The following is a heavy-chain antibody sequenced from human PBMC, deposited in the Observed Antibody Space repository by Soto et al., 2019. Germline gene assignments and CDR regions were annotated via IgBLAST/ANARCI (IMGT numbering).Heavy chain of an antibody. CDR1: GGSISSSSW. D-gene: IGHD6-13*01. V-gene: IGHV4-4*02. CDR2: IYHSGST. J-gene: IGHJ5*02. Sequence: RSLTCAVPGGSISSSSWWSWVRQPPGKGLEWIGEIYHSGSTNYNPSLKSRVTISVDKSKNQFSLKLSSVTAADTAVYYCARDRSIAAAGQGRHWFDPWGQGTLVTVSS. CDR3: ARDRSIAAAGQGRHWFDP.